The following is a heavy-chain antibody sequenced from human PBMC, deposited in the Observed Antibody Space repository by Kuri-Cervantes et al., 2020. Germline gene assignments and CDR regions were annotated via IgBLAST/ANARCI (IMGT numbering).Heavy chain of an antibody. J-gene: IGHJ4*02. CDR3: AREAFYCDDY. V-gene: IGHV3-30*02. Sequence: GESLKISCAASGFTFSSYGMHWVRQAPGKGLERVAFIRYDGSNEYYADSVKGRFTISRDNSKNTLYLQMNSLRAEDTAVYYCAREAFYCDDYWGQGTLVTVSS. CDR1: GFTFSSYG. D-gene: IGHD1-26*01. CDR2: IRYDGSNE.